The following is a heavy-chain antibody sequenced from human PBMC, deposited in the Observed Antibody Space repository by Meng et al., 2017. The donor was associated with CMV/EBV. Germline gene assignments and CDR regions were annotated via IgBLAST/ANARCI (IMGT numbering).Heavy chain of an antibody. D-gene: IGHD3-16*01. J-gene: IGHJ4*02. CDR1: GASIKNYN. Sequence: QVQIQESGPGLVEPSWALSLTCLVSGASIKNYNWNWVWQPAGQGLEWIGLIQVIGHTVYNPSLKSRVTVSLDASKSQFSLTLNSVTAADTATYYCAGSRPGGGACDYWGQGILVTVSS. CDR3: AGSRPGGGACDY. V-gene: IGHV4-4*07. CDR2: IQVIGHT.